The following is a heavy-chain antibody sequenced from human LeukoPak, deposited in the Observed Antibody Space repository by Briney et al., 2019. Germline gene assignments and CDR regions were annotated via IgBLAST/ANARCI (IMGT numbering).Heavy chain of an antibody. J-gene: IGHJ4*02. Sequence: APVKVSCKASGGTFSSYAISWVRQAPGQGLEWMGGIIPIFGTANYAQKFQGRVTITTDESTSTAYMELSSLRSEDTAVYYCARESGSTSYTWGQGTLVTVSS. CDR1: GGTFSSYA. CDR2: IIPIFGTA. V-gene: IGHV1-69*05. CDR3: ARESGSTSYT. D-gene: IGHD2-2*01.